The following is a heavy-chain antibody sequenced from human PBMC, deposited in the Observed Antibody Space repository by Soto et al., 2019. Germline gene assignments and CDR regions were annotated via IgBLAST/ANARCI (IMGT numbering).Heavy chain of an antibody. CDR1: GGSISSSSYY. CDR2: IYYSGST. J-gene: IGHJ3*02. V-gene: IGHV4-39*01. CDR3: ASEDAFDI. Sequence: SETLSLTCTVSGGSISSSSYYWGWIRQPPGKGLEWIGSIYYSGSTYYNPSLKSRVTISVDTSKNQFSLKLSSVTAADTAVYYCASEDAFDIWGQGTMVTVSS.